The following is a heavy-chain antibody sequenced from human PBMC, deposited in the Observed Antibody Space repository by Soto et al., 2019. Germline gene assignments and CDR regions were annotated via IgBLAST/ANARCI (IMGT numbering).Heavy chain of an antibody. V-gene: IGHV3-9*01. CDR2: ISWNSGSI. Sequence: ESGGGLVQPGRSLRLSCAASGFTFDDYAMHWVRQAPGKGLEWVSGISWNSGSIGYADSVKGRFTISRDNAKNSLYLQMNSLRAEDTALYYCAKGSGSGSYYNAIFDYWGQGTLVTVSS. J-gene: IGHJ4*02. CDR3: AKGSGSGSYYNAIFDY. D-gene: IGHD3-10*01. CDR1: GFTFDDYA.